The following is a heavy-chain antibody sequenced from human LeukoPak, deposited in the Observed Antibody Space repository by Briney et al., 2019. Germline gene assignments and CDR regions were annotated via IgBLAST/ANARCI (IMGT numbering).Heavy chain of an antibody. D-gene: IGHD3-9*01. CDR3: ARRTYKILRGTAYGYWYFDL. CDR1: GGSISSPNW. Sequence: SGTLSLTCVVSGGSISSPNWWSWVRQSPEKGLEWIGEIYHGGTTNYNPSLKSRLTMSVDKSKNQFSLRLTSMTAADTAVYYCARRTYKILRGTAYGYWYFDLWGRGTLVTVSS. J-gene: IGHJ2*01. CDR2: IYHGGTT. V-gene: IGHV4-4*02.